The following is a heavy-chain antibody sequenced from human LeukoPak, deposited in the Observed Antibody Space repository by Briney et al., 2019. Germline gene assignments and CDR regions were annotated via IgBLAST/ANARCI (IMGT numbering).Heavy chain of an antibody. Sequence: PGGSLRLSCTGSGFTFGDCAMSWFRQAPGKGLEWVGYIRSKAYGGTAEYAASVKGRFTISRDDSKSIVYLQMDSLKTEDSAVYYCTRDSLVPLPWGQGTLVTVSS. CDR2: IRSKAYGGTA. J-gene: IGHJ5*02. CDR3: TRDSLVPLP. CDR1: GFTFGDCA. D-gene: IGHD3-10*02. V-gene: IGHV3-49*03.